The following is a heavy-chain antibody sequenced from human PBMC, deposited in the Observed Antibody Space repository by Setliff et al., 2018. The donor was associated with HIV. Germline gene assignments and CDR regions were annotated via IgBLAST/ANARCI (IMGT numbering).Heavy chain of an antibody. CDR3: ASRVYYYDSNNFLREEGFDP. Sequence: SETLSLTCTVSGYSISSGYYWGWIRQPPGKGLEWIGSIYHSGRTYYNPSLKSRVAISIDTSKNQFSLNLTSVTAADTAVYYCASRVYYYDSNNFLREEGFDPWGQGTLVTVSS. D-gene: IGHD3-22*01. J-gene: IGHJ5*02. CDR1: GYSISSGYY. CDR2: IYHSGRT. V-gene: IGHV4-38-2*02.